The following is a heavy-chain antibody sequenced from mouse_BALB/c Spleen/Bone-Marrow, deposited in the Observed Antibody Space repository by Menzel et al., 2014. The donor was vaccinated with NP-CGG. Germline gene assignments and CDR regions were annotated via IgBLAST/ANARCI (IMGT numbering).Heavy chain of an antibody. CDR2: IWAGGST. CDR1: GFSLTSYG. V-gene: IGHV2-9*02. D-gene: IGHD6-1*01. CDR3: ARPTPRYFAMDY. Sequence: VQLVESGPGLVAPSQSLSITCTVSGFSLTSYGVHWVRQSPGKGLEWLGVIWAGGSTNYNSALMSRLSISKDNSKSQVFLKMNSLQTDDTAMYYCARPTPRYFAMDYWGQGTSVTVSS. J-gene: IGHJ4*01.